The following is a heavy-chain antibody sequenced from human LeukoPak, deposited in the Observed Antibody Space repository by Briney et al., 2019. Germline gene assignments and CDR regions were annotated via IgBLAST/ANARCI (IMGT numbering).Heavy chain of an antibody. D-gene: IGHD2-21*02. CDR1: GFTFSSYA. CDR2: ISGSGGST. J-gene: IGHJ4*02. CDR3: AKDPRYCGGDCYRGDPYYFDY. Sequence: PGGSLRLSCAASGFTFSSYAMSWVRQAPGKGLEWVSAISGSGGSTYYADSVKGRFTISRDNSKNTLYLQMNSLRAEDTAVYYCAKDPRYCGGDCYRGDPYYFDYWGQGTLVTVSS. V-gene: IGHV3-23*01.